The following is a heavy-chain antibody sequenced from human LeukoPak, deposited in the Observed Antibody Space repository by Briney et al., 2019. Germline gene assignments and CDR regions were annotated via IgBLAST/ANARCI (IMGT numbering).Heavy chain of an antibody. CDR2: IYYSGST. Sequence: SETLSLTCTVSGGSVSSGSYYWSWIRQPPGKGLEWIGYIYYSGSTNYNPSLKSRVTISVDTSKNQFSLKPSSVTAADTAVYYCARSPYYYYYHGMDVWGQGTTVTVSS. J-gene: IGHJ6*02. CDR3: ARSPYYYYYHGMDV. CDR1: GGSVSSGSYY. V-gene: IGHV4-61*01.